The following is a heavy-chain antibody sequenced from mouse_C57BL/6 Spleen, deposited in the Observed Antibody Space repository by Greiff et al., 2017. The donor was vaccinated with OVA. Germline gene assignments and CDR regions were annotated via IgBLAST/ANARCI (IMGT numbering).Heavy chain of an antibody. CDR2: IDPSDSYT. D-gene: IGHD2-3*01. V-gene: IGHV1-69*01. CDR3: ARGLLGETCFDY. CDR1: GYTFTSYW. J-gene: IGHJ2*01. Sequence: LVESGAELVMPGASVKLSCKASGYTFTSYWMHWVKQRPGQGLEWIGEIDPSDSYTNYNQKFKGKSTLTVDKSSSTAYMQLSSLTSEDSAVYYCARGLLGETCFDYWGQGTTLTVSS.